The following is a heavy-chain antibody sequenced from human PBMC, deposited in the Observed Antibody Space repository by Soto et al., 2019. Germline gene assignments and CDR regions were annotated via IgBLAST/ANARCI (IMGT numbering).Heavy chain of an antibody. V-gene: IGHV3-33*01. CDR1: GFTFRNYG. CDR2: IWYDGSNK. D-gene: IGHD3-10*02. CDR3: ARDVRSRRYYL. J-gene: IGHJ5*02. Sequence: QVQLVESGGGVVQPGRSLRLSCAASGFTFRNYGMHWVRQAPGKGLEWLAVIWYDGSNKYYADSVKGRFTISRDNSKNTLYLEMNSLRDEDTALYYCARDVRSRRYYLWGQGTLVIVSS.